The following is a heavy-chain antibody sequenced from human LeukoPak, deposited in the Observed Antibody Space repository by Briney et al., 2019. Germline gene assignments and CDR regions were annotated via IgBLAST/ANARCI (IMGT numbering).Heavy chain of an antibody. CDR1: GGTFSSYA. CDR3: ARYTMVRGDYGMDV. J-gene: IGHJ6*04. CDR2: IIPIFGTA. D-gene: IGHD3-10*01. Sequence: SVKVSCKASGGTFSSYAISWVRQAPGQGLEWMGGIIPIFGTANYAQKFQGRVTFTADESTRTAYMELSSLRSEDTAVYYCARYTMVRGDYGMDVWGKGTTVTVSS. V-gene: IGHV1-69*13.